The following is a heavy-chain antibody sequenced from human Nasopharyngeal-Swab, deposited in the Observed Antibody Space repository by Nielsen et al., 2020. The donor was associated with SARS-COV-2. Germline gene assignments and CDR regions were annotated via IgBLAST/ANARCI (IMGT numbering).Heavy chain of an antibody. CDR3: ARATMVTSYFDL. J-gene: IGHJ2*01. D-gene: IGHD5-18*01. V-gene: IGHV4-34*09. Sequence: SETLSLTCAVYGGSFSGYYWSWIRQPPGKGLEWIGYIYYSGSTYYNPSLKSRVTISVDTSKNQFSLKLSSVTAADTAVYYCARATMVTSYFDLWGRGTLVTVSS. CDR1: GGSFSGYY. CDR2: IYYSGST.